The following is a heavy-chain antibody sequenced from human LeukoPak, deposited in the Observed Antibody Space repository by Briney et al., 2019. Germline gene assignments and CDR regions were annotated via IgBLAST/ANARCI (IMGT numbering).Heavy chain of an antibody. CDR1: RFTFSSYI. Sequence: PGGSLRLSCTASRFTFSSYIMHWVRQAPGKGLEWVAVISYDGSAASYTDSVKGRFTISRDNSKNTLYLQMNSLRAEDTAVYYCAKDLGGGITMVRGFVYWGQGTLVTVSS. CDR3: AKDLGGGITMVRGFVY. J-gene: IGHJ4*02. D-gene: IGHD3-10*01. V-gene: IGHV3-30*10. CDR2: ISYDGSAA.